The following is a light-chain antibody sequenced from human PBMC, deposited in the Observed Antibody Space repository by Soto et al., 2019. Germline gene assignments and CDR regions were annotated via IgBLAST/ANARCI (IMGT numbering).Light chain of an antibody. CDR1: ERLLHTNGNNY. Sequence: DILMTQSPLSLRVTPGEPASISCRSSERLLHTNGNNYLDWYLQKPGQSPQLLIYFGSTRASGVPDRFSGSGSDTDFTLTISRVEAEDVGVYYCMQALQTRWTFGQGTKVDIK. J-gene: IGKJ1*01. CDR2: FGS. CDR3: MQALQTRWT. V-gene: IGKV2-28*01.